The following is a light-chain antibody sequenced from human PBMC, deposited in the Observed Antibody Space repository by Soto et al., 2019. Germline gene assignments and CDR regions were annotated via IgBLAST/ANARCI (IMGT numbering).Light chain of an antibody. CDR2: KAS. CDR3: QQYNSLWT. J-gene: IGKJ1*01. V-gene: IGKV1-5*03. CDR1: QSLRGW. Sequence: DIQMTQSPSTLSASVGDRVTITCRASQSLRGWLAWYQQRPGKAPKLLIYKASTLQSGVPSRFSGSGSGTEFTLAISSLQPDDFATYYCQQYNSLWTFGQGTKVEIK.